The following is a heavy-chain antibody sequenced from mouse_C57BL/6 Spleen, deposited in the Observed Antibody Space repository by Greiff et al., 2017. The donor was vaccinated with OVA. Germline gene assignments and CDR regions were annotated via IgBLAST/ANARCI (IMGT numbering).Heavy chain of an antibody. V-gene: IGHV1-81*01. D-gene: IGHD1-1*01. CDR1: GYTFTSYG. J-gene: IGHJ3*01. CDR3: ARPYGSSSAWFAY. CDR2: IYPRSGNT. Sequence: VQLQQSGAELARPGASVKLSCKASGYTFTSYGISWVKQRPGQGLEWIGEIYPRSGNTYYNEKFKGKATLTADKSSSTAYMELRSLTSEDSAVYFCARPYGSSSAWFAYWGQGTLVTVAA.